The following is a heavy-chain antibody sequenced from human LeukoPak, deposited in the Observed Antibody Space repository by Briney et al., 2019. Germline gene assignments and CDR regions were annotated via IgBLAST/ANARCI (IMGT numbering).Heavy chain of an antibody. CDR3: AGSQGYCSSTSCYAASYYFDY. CDR1: GGSFSGYY. D-gene: IGHD2-2*01. CDR2: IHHSGST. J-gene: IGHJ4*02. Sequence: PPETLSLTCAVYGGSFSGYYWSWIRQPPGKGLEWIGEIHHSGSTNYNPSLKSRVTISVDTSKNQFSLKLSSVTAADTAVYYCAGSQGYCSSTSCYAASYYFDYWGQGTLVTASS. V-gene: IGHV4-34*01.